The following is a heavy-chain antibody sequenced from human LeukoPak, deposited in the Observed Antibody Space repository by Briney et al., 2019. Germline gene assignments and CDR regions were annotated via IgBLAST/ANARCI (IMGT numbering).Heavy chain of an antibody. CDR3: ARVGTYGSGSYLSWLDY. D-gene: IGHD3-10*01. V-gene: IGHV4-59*01. Sequence: SETLSLTCTVSGGSISSYYWSWIRQPPGKGLEWIGYIYYSGSTNYNLSLKSRVTISVDTSKNQFSLKLSSVTAADTAVYYCARVGTYGSGSYLSWLDYWGQGTLVTVSS. J-gene: IGHJ4*02. CDR2: IYYSGST. CDR1: GGSISSYY.